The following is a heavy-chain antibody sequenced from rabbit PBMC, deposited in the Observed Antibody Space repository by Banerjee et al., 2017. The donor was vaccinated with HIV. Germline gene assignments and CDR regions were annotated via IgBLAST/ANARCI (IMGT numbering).Heavy chain of an antibody. V-gene: IGHV1S40*01. CDR2: IYAGSSGST. Sequence: QSLEESGGDLVKPGASLTLTCTASGFSFSSIYAMCWVRQAPGKGLEWIACIYAGSSGSTYYASWAKGRFTISKTSSITVTLQMTSLTVADTATYFCTRYHGGSSYYTDYFDLWGPGTLVTVS. CDR3: TRYHGGSSYYTDYFDL. D-gene: IGHD8-1*01. J-gene: IGHJ4*01. CDR1: GFSFSSIYA.